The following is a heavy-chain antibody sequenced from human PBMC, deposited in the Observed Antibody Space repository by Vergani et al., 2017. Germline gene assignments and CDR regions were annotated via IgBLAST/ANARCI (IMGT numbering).Heavy chain of an antibody. CDR3: AAGCSSTSCYYYYYMDV. D-gene: IGHD2-2*01. J-gene: IGHJ6*03. V-gene: IGHV1-58*01. CDR2: IVVGSGNT. Sequence: QMQLVQSGPEVKKPGTSVKVSCKASGFTFTSSAVQWVRQARGQRLEWIGWIVVGSGNTNYAQKFQERVTVTRDMATSTAYMELGSLRSEDTAVYYCAAGCSSTSCYYYYYMDVWGKGTTVTVSS. CDR1: GFTFTSSA.